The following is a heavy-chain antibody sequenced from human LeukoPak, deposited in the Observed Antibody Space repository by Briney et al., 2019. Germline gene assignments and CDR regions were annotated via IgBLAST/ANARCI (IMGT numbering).Heavy chain of an antibody. CDR3: VKDVVPAALYDHYFDY. Sequence: GGSLRLSCSASGFTFSSYAMHWVRQAPGKGLEYVSAISSNGGSTYYADSVKGRFTIPRDNSKNTLYLQMSSLRAEDTAVYYCVKDVVPAALYDHYFDYWGQGTLVTVSS. J-gene: IGHJ4*02. D-gene: IGHD2-2*01. CDR1: GFTFSSYA. V-gene: IGHV3-64D*06. CDR2: ISSNGGST.